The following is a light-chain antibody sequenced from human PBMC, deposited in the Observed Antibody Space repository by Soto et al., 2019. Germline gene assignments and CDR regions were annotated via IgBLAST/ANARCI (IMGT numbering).Light chain of an antibody. V-gene: IGKV1-16*02. J-gene: IGKJ1*01. Sequence: DIQMTQSPSSLSASVGDRVTITCRASQGISNHLAWFQQKPGKAPKSLIYAESSLQSGFPSKFSGIVSGTDFTLTIISLQSEYFATYYCQQDKSYPMTFGQGTKVEIK. CDR2: AES. CDR1: QGISNH. CDR3: QQDKSYPMT.